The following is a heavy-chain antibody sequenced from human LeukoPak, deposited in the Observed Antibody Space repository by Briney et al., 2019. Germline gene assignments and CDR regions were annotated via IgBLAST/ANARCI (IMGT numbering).Heavy chain of an antibody. CDR2: FDPEDGET. D-gene: IGHD3-22*01. J-gene: IGHJ4*02. Sequence: ASVKVSCKVSGYTLTEFSMHWVRQAPGKGLEWMGGFDPEDGETIYAQKFQGRVTMTEDTSTDTAYMELSSLRSEDTAVYYCATGRYYYDSSGYQRDYWGQGTLVTVSS. CDR3: ATGRYYYDSSGYQRDY. CDR1: GYTLTEFS. V-gene: IGHV1-24*01.